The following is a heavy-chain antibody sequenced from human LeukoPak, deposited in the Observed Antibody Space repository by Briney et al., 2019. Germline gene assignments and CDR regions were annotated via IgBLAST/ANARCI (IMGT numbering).Heavy chain of an antibody. J-gene: IGHJ3*02. Sequence: PSETLSLTRTVSGGSISSSSYYWGWIRQPPGKGLEWIGSIYYSGSTYYNPSLKSRVTISVDTSKNQFSLRLSSVTAADTAVYYCARTLTYYYDSSGRPDAYDIWGQGTMVTVSS. V-gene: IGHV4-39*01. CDR2: IYYSGST. CDR1: GGSISSSSYY. D-gene: IGHD3-22*01. CDR3: ARTLTYYYDSSGRPDAYDI.